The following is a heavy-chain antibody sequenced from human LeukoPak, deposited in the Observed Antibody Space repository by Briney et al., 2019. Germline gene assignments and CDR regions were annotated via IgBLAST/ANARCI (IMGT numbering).Heavy chain of an antibody. D-gene: IGHD3-3*01. CDR1: GFTFRKAW. Sequence: GGSLRLSCAASGFTFRKAWMSWVRQAPGKGLEWVGRIKDKTDGGTTDYAAPVKGRFTISRDDSKNTLYVQMNNLKTEDTAVYYCTTADGTYTCWRANYFDYWGQGTLVTVSS. CDR2: IKDKTDGGTT. V-gene: IGHV3-15*01. CDR3: TTADGTYTCWRANYFDY. J-gene: IGHJ4*02.